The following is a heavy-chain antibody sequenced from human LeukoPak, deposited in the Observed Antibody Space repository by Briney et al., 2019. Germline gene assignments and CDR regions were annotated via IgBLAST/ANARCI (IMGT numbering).Heavy chain of an antibody. J-gene: IGHJ5*02. CDR3: VKVGGGGCWYWSP. CDR1: GFTFSNYV. V-gene: IGHV3-23*01. D-gene: IGHD2-8*02. Sequence: PGGSLRLSCTGSGFTFSNYVMSWVRQAPGKRLEWVSGISDSGDDTDYADSVKGRFPISRDNSKNTLFLQMNILRVEDTAVYYCVKVGGGGCWYWSPWGQGTLVTVSS. CDR2: ISDSGDDT.